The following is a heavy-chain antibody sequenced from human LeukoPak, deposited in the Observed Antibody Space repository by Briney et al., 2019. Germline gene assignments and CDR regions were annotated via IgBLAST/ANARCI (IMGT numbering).Heavy chain of an antibody. V-gene: IGHV4-61*02. CDR3: ASHYSTSGIDAFDV. D-gene: IGHD6-13*01. J-gene: IGHJ3*01. CDR2: IHPTGNT. CDR1: GRSNNNVSYY. Sequence: SETLSLTCTATGRSNNNVSYYWSWIRQPAGKGLEWIGRIHPTGNTMYNPSLESRVTILMDTSKKQFSLKLTSVTAADPAVYYCASHYSTSGIDAFDVWGQGTVVTVSS.